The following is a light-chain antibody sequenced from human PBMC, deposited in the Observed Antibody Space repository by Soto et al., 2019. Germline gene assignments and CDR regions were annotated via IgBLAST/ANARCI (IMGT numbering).Light chain of an antibody. Sequence: ETVLTQSPGTLSFSPWERATLSCRASQTVGTYLAWYQQKPGQAPRLLVFGASSRATGVPDRFSGSGSGTDFTLTISGLEPEDFALYYCQQYHNSPLTFGQGTKVDIK. CDR2: GAS. J-gene: IGKJ1*01. CDR1: QTVGTY. CDR3: QQYHNSPLT. V-gene: IGKV3-20*01.